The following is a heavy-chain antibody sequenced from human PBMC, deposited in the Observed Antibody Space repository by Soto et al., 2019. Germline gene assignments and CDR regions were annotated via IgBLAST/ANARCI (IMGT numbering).Heavy chain of an antibody. D-gene: IGHD1-1*01. J-gene: IGHJ5*02. CDR1: GYTFTSYA. CDR2: INAGNGNT. CDR3: ARDNSIRGTYWFDP. V-gene: IGHV1-3*01. Sequence: EASVKVSCKASGYTFTSYAMHWVRQAPGQRLEWMGWINAGNGNTKYSQKFQGRVTITRDTSASTAYMELSSLRSEDTAVYYCARDNSIRGTYWFDPWGQGTLVTVSS.